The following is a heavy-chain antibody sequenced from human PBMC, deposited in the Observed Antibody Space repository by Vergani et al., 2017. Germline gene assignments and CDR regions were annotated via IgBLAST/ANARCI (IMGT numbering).Heavy chain of an antibody. CDR2: IIPIVDIA. D-gene: IGHD6-19*01. CDR3: AGAEAGLGAFDI. Sequence: QVQLVQSGAEVKKPGSSVKVSCKASGGTFSSYTISWVRQAPGQGLEWMGRIIPIVDIANYAQKFQGRVTITADKSTSTAYKELSSLRSEDTAVYYCAGAEAGLGAFDIWGQGTMVTVSS. J-gene: IGHJ3*02. CDR1: GGTFSSYT. V-gene: IGHV1-69*02.